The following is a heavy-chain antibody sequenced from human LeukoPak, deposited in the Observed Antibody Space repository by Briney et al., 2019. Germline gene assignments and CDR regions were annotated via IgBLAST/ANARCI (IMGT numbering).Heavy chain of an antibody. CDR3: ARSSYYDFWSGYPHRRDWFDP. CDR2: IYTSGST. Sequence: SETLSLTCTVSGGSISSYYWSWIRQPAGKGLEWNGRIYTSGSTNYNPSLKSRVTMSVDTSKNQFSLKLSSVTAADTAVYYCARSSYYDFWSGYPHRRDWFDPWGQGTLVTVSS. V-gene: IGHV4-4*07. CDR1: GGSISSYY. J-gene: IGHJ5*02. D-gene: IGHD3-3*01.